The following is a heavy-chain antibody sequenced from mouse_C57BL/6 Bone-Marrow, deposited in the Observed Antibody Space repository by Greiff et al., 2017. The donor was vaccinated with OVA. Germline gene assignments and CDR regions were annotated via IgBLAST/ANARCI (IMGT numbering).Heavy chain of an antibody. V-gene: IGHV1-50*01. J-gene: IGHJ2*01. CDR1: GYTFTSYW. D-gene: IGHD2-2*01. CDR2: IDPSDSYT. CDR3: ARAVTNGDFDY. Sequence: LQESGAELVKPGASVKLSCKASGYTFTSYWMQWVKQRPGQGLEWIGEIDPSDSYTNYNQKFKGKATLTVDTSSSTASMQLSSLTSEDSAVYYCARAVTNGDFDYWGQGTTLTVSS.